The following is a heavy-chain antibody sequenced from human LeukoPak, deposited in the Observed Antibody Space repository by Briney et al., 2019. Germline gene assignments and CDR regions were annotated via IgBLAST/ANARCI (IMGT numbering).Heavy chain of an antibody. CDR3: ARVNCTGGNCFFGY. V-gene: IGHV3-13*01. D-gene: IGHD2-8*02. Sequence: GGSLRLSCAASGFIFRNYDIYWVRQVTGKGLEWVSISGFTGDTNYAASVKGRFTVSRENAKNSLFLQMDSLRVGDTAIYYCARVNCTGGNCFFGYWGQGTLVTVSS. J-gene: IGHJ4*02. CDR2: SGFTGDT. CDR1: GFIFRNYD.